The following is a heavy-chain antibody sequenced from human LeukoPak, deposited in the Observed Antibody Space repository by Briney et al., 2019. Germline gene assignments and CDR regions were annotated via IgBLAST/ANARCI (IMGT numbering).Heavy chain of an antibody. J-gene: IGHJ6*03. V-gene: IGHV5-51*01. CDR3: ARQIAVADYYMDV. Sequence: GESLKISCNVSGYSFISYWIGWVRQMPGKGLEWMGIIYPGDSDTRYSPSFQGQVTISADKSISTAYLQWGSLKASDTAMYYCARQIAVADYYMDVWGKGTTVTVSS. CDR2: IYPGDSDT. CDR1: GYSFISYW. D-gene: IGHD6-19*01.